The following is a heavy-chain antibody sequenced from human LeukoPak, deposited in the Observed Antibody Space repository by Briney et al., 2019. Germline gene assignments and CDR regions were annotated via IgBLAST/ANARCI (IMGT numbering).Heavy chain of an antibody. D-gene: IGHD6-19*01. CDR2: IYHSGST. CDR1: GGSISSGGYY. Sequence: SQTLSLTCTVSGGSISSGGYYWSWIRQPPGKGLEWIGYIYHSGSTYYNPSLKSRVTISVDRSKNQFSLKLSSVTAADTAVYYCARESVAGLLDYWGQGTLVTVSS. V-gene: IGHV4-30-2*01. J-gene: IGHJ4*02. CDR3: ARESVAGLLDY.